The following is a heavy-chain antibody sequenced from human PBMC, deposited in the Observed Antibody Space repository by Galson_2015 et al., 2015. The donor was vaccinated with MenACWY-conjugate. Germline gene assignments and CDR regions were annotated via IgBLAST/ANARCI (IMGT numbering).Heavy chain of an antibody. Sequence: SLRLSCAASGFSVTSHFMGWVRQAPGKGLEWVALLYDDGTSRYADSVKGRFTISRDTLRTSLSLQMHGLRAEDTAMYFCAKIVRHPVGPYFDSWGQGILVLVSS. V-gene: IGHV3-53*01. D-gene: IGHD2-21*01. CDR2: LYDDGTS. CDR3: AKIVRHPVGPYFDS. J-gene: IGHJ4*02. CDR1: GFSVTSHF.